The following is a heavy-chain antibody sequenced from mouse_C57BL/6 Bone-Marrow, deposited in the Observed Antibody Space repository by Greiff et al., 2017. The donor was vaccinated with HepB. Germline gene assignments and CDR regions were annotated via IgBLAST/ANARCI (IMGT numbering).Heavy chain of an antibody. J-gene: IGHJ4*01. CDR1: GYTFTSYW. Sequence: QVQLQQPGTELVKPGASVKLSCKASGYTFTSYWMHWVKQRNGQGLEWIGNINPSNGGTNYNEKFKSKATLTVDKSSSTAYMQLSSLTSEDSAVYEYARTLYGSSSYYYAMDDWGQGTSVTVSS. CDR2: INPSNGGT. D-gene: IGHD1-1*01. V-gene: IGHV1-53*01. CDR3: ARTLYGSSSYYYAMDD.